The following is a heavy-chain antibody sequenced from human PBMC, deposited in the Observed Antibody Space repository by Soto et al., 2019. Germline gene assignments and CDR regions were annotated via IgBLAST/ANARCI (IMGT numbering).Heavy chain of an antibody. D-gene: IGHD2-2*01. V-gene: IGHV4-59*08. Sequence: PSETLSRTCSVSGGPNNNYKWPCIRQPPGKGLEWVGYIYYGGTTSYNPSLKSRVTISQEASKSQISLRLDSVTAADTAVYYCARLGAFYQSLEPWGPGTLVTVTS. CDR3: ARLGAFYQSLEP. J-gene: IGHJ5*02. CDR2: IYYGGTT. CDR1: GGPNNNYK.